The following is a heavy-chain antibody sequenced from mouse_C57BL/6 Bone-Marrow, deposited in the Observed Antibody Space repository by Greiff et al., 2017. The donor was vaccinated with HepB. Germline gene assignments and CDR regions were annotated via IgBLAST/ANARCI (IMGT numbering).Heavy chain of an antibody. Sequence: QVQLQQPGAELVKPGASVKMSCKASGYTFTSYWITWVKQRPGQGLEWIGDIYPGSGSTNYNEKFKSKATLTVDTSSSTAYMQLSSLTSEDSAVYYCARSRSYDGCFAYWGQGTLVTVSA. CDR2: IYPGSGST. CDR1: GYTFTSYW. D-gene: IGHD2-3*01. CDR3: ARSRSYDGCFAY. J-gene: IGHJ3*01. V-gene: IGHV1-55*01.